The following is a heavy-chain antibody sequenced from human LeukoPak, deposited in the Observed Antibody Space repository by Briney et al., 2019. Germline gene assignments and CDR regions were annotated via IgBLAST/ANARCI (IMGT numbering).Heavy chain of an antibody. CDR2: ITSSSSYI. CDR3: ARLGGLGVYDAFDI. CDR1: GFTFSSYS. V-gene: IGHV3-21*01. J-gene: IGHJ3*02. Sequence: GGSLRLSCTASGFTFSSYSMNWVRQAPGKGLEWGSSITSSSSYIYYAGSVKGRFTISRDNAKNSLYLQMNSLRAEDTAVYYCARLGGLGVYDAFDIWGQGTMVTVSS. D-gene: IGHD3-16*01.